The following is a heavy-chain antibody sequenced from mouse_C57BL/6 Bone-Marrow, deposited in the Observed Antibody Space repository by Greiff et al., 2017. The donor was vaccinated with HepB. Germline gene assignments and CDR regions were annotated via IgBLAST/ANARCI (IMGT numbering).Heavy chain of an antibody. Sequence: EVQGVESGGGLVKPGGSLKLSCAASGFTFSSYAMSWVRQTPEKRLEWVATISDGGSYTDYPDNVKGRFTISRDKAKNNLYLQMSNLKSEDTAMYYCARSGIESSWFAYWGQGTLVTVSA. J-gene: IGHJ3*01. CDR1: GFTFSSYA. CDR2: ISDGGSYT. D-gene: IGHD1-3*01. CDR3: ARSGIESSWFAY. V-gene: IGHV5-4*01.